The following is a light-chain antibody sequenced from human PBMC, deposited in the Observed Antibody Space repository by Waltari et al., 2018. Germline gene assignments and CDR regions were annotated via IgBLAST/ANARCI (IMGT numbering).Light chain of an antibody. Sequence: CRAVKSYRTVGAWDQGKLWIVPKLLIYTEYMLQSGVPSRFIGCGSGTDCTLTISSLQPEDFATYYCQQAHSFPPITFGQGTRLEIK. CDR2: TEY. J-gene: IGKJ5*01. V-gene: IGKV1-12*01. CDR3: QQAHSFPPIT. CDR1: KSYRTV.